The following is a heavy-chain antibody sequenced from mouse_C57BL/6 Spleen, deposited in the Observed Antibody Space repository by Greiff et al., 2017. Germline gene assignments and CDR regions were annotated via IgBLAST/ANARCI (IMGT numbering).Heavy chain of an antibody. Sequence: EVQLVESGGDLVKPGGSLKLSCAASGFTFSSYGMYWVRQTPDKRLEWVATISSGSSYTYYPDRVKGRFTISRDNAKNTLYLQMSSLKSEDTALYYCARPASTVGGYYSMDYWGPGTTVTVSS. CDR1: GFTFSSYG. D-gene: IGHD1-1*02. CDR2: ISSGSSYT. CDR3: ARPASTVGGYYSMDY. J-gene: IGHJ4*01. V-gene: IGHV5-6*01.